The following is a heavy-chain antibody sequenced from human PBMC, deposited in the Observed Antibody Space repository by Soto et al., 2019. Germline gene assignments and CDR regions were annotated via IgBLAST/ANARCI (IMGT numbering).Heavy chain of an antibody. CDR1: GFTFSSYG. CDR2: SSATGAGT. Sequence: EVQLLESGGGLVQPGGSLRLSCAASGFTFSSYGMTWVRQAPGKGLAWVSFSSATGAGTYYADSVKGRFTISTDNSKNTLYLQMTSLRADDTAVYYCAKDRRAGGNYGFYSDFWGQGALVIVSS. CDR3: AKDRRAGGNYGFYSDF. J-gene: IGHJ4*02. V-gene: IGHV3-23*01. D-gene: IGHD1-7*01.